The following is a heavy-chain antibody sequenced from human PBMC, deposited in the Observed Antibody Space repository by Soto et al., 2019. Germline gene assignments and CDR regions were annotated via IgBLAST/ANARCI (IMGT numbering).Heavy chain of an antibody. D-gene: IGHD2-15*01. J-gene: IGHJ5*02. CDR1: GFTFSSYW. CDR3: ARHYCSGGSCLFGP. CDR2: IKQDGSEK. V-gene: IGHV3-7*01. Sequence: PGGSLRLSCAASGFTFSSYWMSWVRQAPGKGLEWVANIKQDGSEKYYVDSVKGRFTISRDNAKNSLYPQMNSLRAEDTAVYYCARHYCSGGSCLFGPWGQGTLVTVSS.